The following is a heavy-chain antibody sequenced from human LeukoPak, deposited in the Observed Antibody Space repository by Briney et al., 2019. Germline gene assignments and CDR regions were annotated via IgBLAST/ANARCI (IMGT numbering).Heavy chain of an antibody. V-gene: IGHV4-30-2*01. J-gene: IGHJ5*02. CDR1: GDSISSGGYS. Sequence: SQTLSLTCAVSGDSISSGGYSWSWIRQPPGNGLELIGYIYHSGSTYYNPSLNSRPTISVDRSKNQFSLKLSSVPAADTAVYYCGRGGGGYSGYDYNWFDPWGQGTLVTVSS. D-gene: IGHD5-12*01. CDR2: IYHSGST. CDR3: GRGGGGYSGYDYNWFDP.